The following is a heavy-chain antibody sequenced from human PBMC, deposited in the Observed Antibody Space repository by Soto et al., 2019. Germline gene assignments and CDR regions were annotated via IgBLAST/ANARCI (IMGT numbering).Heavy chain of an antibody. V-gene: IGHV5-51*01. CDR2: IYPGDSDT. D-gene: IGHD5-18*01. CDR1: GYSFTIYW. Sequence: PGESLKISCNGSGYSFTIYWIGLVLQMPGKGLEWMGIIYPGDSDTRYSPSFQGQVTISADKSISTAYLQWSSLKASDTAMYYCARQDTAMVRYYGMDVWGQGTTVTVSS. CDR3: ARQDTAMVRYYGMDV. J-gene: IGHJ6*02.